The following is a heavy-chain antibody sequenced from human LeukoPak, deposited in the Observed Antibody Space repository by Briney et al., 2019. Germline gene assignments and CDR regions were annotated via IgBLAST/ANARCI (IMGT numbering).Heavy chain of an antibody. CDR3: ASGVAFVY. CDR2: IKQDGSEK. CDR1: GFFFSTYW. V-gene: IGHV3-7*01. Sequence: GGSLRLSCTTSGFFFSTYWMTWVRQAPGKGLEWVAAIKQDGSEKYYVDSVKGRFTISRDNAKNSLYLQMNRLRVEDTALYYCASGVAFVYWGQGTLVTVSS. J-gene: IGHJ4*02. D-gene: IGHD2-21*01.